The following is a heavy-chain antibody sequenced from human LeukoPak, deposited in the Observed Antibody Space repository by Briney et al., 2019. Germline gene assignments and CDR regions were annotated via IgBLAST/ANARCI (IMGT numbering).Heavy chain of an antibody. D-gene: IGHD3-10*01. CDR1: GYTFTSYA. V-gene: IGHV7-4-1*02. Sequence: ASVKVSCKASGYTFTSYAMNWVRQAPGQGLEWMGWINTNTGNPTYAQGFTGRFVFSLDTSVSTAYLQISSLKAEDTAVYYCARSLKGSGSYYKPFDYWGQGTLVTVSS. CDR3: ARSLKGSGSYYKPFDY. CDR2: INTNTGNP. J-gene: IGHJ4*02.